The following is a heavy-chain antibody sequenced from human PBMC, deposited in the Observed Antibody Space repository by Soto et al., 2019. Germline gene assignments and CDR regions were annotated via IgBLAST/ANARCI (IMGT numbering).Heavy chain of an antibody. Sequence: ASVEVSCRASGYTFTSYGISWVRQAPGQGLEWMGWISAYNGNTNYAQKLQGRVTMTTDTSTSTAYMELRSLRSDDTAVYYCARVVGVVPAAMRLNWFDPWGQGTLVTVSS. J-gene: IGHJ5*02. CDR3: ARVVGVVPAAMRLNWFDP. D-gene: IGHD2-2*01. CDR1: GYTFTSYG. V-gene: IGHV1-18*04. CDR2: ISAYNGNT.